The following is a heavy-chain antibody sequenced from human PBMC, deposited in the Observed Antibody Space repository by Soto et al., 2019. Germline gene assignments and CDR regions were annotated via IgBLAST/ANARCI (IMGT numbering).Heavy chain of an antibody. Sequence: QLQLQESGPGLVKPSETLSLTCTVSGDSISSGSFYWGWIRQPPGKGLEWIGSIYYSGSTYYKSSLKSRVTMSVDTSKSQFSVRLTSVIAADTAMYYCAKQGSGAGRGWFDPWGQGTLVTVSS. CDR3: AKQGSGAGRGWFDP. D-gene: IGHD6-19*01. CDR2: IYYSGST. J-gene: IGHJ5*02. V-gene: IGHV4-39*01. CDR1: GDSISSGSFY.